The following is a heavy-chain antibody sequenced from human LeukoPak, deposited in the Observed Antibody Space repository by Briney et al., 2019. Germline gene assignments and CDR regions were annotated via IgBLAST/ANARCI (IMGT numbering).Heavy chain of an antibody. J-gene: IGHJ4*02. CDR2: TSDRGDYT. CDR1: GFTFSSSA. D-gene: IGHD1-26*01. V-gene: IGHV3-23*01. Sequence: GGSLRLSCVASGFTFSSSAMNWVRQAPGKGLEWVSGTSDRGDYTYYADSVKGRFTISRDNSKNTLYLQMNSLRAEDTALYFCAKKAQYNGNYPLDYWGQGTLVTVSS. CDR3: AKKAQYNGNYPLDY.